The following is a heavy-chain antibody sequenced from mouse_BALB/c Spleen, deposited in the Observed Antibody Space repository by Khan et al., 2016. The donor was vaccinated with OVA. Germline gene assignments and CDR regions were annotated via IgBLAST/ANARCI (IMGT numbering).Heavy chain of an antibody. CDR1: GFSLTTYG. CDR3: ARNYDYDEGLAY. V-gene: IGHV2-2*02. J-gene: IGHJ3*01. CDR2: IWSGGST. D-gene: IGHD2-4*01. Sequence: QVQLKQSGPGLVQPSQSLSITCTVSGFSLTTYGVHWVRQSPGKGLEWLGVIWSGGSTDHNAAFISRLSISKDNSKSQVFFKMNSLQANDIAIYYCARNYDYDEGLAYWGQGTLVTVSA.